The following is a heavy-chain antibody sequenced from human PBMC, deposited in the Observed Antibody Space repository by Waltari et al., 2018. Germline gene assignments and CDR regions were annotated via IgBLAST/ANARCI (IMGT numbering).Heavy chain of an antibody. V-gene: IGHV3-21*01. CDR2: ISSGSSYI. CDR3: AREWGVMVGTAGFYFDY. D-gene: IGHD2-15*01. Sequence: EVQLVGPGGGLVRPGGSLRLSCAASGLTVSSYPMNWVRQAPGKGLEWFSSISSGSSYIYYADSVKGRFTISRDNAKNSLYLQMNSLRVEDTAVYYCAREWGVMVGTAGFYFDYWGQGALVTVSS. J-gene: IGHJ4*02. CDR1: GLTVSSYP.